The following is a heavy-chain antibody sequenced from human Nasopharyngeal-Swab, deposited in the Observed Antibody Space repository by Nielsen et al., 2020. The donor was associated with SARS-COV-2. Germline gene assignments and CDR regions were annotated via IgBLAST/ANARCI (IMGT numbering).Heavy chain of an antibody. V-gene: IGHV3-30*18. Sequence: GESLKISCAASGFTFSSYGMHWVREAPGKGLEWVAVISYDGSNKYYADSVKGRFTISRDSSKNTLYLQMNSLRAEDTAVYYCAKEAEEVYYYGSGSYDYWGQGTLVTVSS. CDR3: AKEAEEVYYYGSGSYDY. CDR1: GFTFSSYG. D-gene: IGHD3-10*01. CDR2: ISYDGSNK. J-gene: IGHJ4*02.